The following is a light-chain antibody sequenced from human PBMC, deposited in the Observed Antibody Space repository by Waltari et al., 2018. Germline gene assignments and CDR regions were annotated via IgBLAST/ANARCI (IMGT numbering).Light chain of an antibody. V-gene: IGLV2-11*02. Sequence: QSALIHPPSVSGSPGQSVTIPCTGTSSAVGRYDYVSWYQQHPATVPKPLIYNVNTQPSGVPDRFSGSKSGSTAAMTISGLQAEDEADYYCCSYSSSGTKRVFGGGTKLTVL. J-gene: IGLJ2*01. CDR3: CSYSSSGTKRV. CDR1: SSAVGRYDY. CDR2: NVN.